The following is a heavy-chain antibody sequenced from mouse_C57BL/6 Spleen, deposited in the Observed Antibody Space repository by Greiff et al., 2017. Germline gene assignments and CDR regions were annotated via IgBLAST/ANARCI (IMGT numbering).Heavy chain of an antibody. CDR2: IYPGSGNT. CDR1: GYTFTDYY. D-gene: IGHD2-3*01. Sequence: QVQLQQSGAELVRPGASVKLSCKASGYTFTDYYINWVKQRPGQGLEWIARIYPGSGNTYYNEKFKGKATLTAEKSSSTAYMQLSSLTSEDSAVYFCARGYSYFDYGGQGTTLTVSS. V-gene: IGHV1-76*01. J-gene: IGHJ2*01. CDR3: ARGYSYFDY.